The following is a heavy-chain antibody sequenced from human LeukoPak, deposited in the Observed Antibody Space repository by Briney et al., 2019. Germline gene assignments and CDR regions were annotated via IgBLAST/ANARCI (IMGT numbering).Heavy chain of an antibody. CDR3: ARANERQLWSSGIDY. J-gene: IGHJ4*02. CDR1: GYTFTSYG. D-gene: IGHD5-18*01. CDR2: INPNSGGT. Sequence: ASVKVSCKASGYTFTSYGISWVRQAPGQGLEWMGWINPNSGGTNYAQKFQGRVTMTRDTSISTAYMELSRLRSDDTAVYYCARANERQLWSSGIDYWGQGTLVTVSS. V-gene: IGHV1-2*02.